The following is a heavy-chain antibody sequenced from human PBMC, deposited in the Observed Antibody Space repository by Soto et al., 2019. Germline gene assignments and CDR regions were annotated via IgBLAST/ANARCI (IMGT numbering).Heavy chain of an antibody. CDR3: ARGVVPAAIGYGMDV. CDR1: GYTFTGYY. CDR2: INPNSGGT. V-gene: IGHV1-2*04. D-gene: IGHD2-2*01. Sequence: ASVKVSCKASGYTFTGYYMHWVRQAPGQGLEWMGWINPNSGGTNYAQKFQGWVTMTRDTSISTAYMELSRLRSDDTAVYYCARGVVPAAIGYGMDVWGQGTTVTVSS. J-gene: IGHJ6*02.